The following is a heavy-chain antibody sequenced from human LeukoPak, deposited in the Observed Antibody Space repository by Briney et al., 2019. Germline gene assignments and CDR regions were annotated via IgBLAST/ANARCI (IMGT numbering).Heavy chain of an antibody. D-gene: IGHD6-19*01. CDR1: GYTFTGYY. J-gene: IGHJ5*02. V-gene: IGHV1-2*02. Sequence: VASVKVSCKASGYTFTGYYMHWVRQAPGQGLEWMGWINPNSGGTNYAQKFQGRVTMTRDTSISTAYMELSRLRSDDTAVYYCARGLRSIAVAGTRGNWFDPWGQGTLVTVSS. CDR3: ARGLRSIAVAGTRGNWFDP. CDR2: INPNSGGT.